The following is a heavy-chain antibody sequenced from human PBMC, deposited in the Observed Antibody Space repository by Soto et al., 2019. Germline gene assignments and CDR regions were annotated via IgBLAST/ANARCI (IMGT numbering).Heavy chain of an antibody. D-gene: IGHD2-15*01. CDR1: GFTFRDTA. CDR3: VRTSLVVAAATREDY. V-gene: IGHV3-73*02. Sequence: EVQLVESGGGLVQPGGSLKLSCAASGFTFRDTAMYWVRQASGKGLEWVGRVRTKSKNFATAYAASLKGRFSISRDDSKNMVYLQMNSLRAEDTAVYYCVRTSLVVAAATREDYWGQGTLVTVSS. J-gene: IGHJ4*02. CDR2: VRTKSKNFAT.